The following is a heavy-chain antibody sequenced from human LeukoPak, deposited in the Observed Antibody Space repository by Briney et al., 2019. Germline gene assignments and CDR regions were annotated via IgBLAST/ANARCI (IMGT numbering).Heavy chain of an antibody. V-gene: IGHV4-34*01. CDR3: ARGVDYYGV. D-gene: IGHD3-10*01. J-gene: IGHJ4*02. CDR1: GFTVSSNY. CDR2: INHSGGT. Sequence: GSLRLSCAASGFTVSSNYMSWVRQPPVKGLEWIGEINHSGGTNYNPSLKSRVTISVDTSKKQFSLKLSSVTAADTAVYYCARGVDYYGVWGQGTLVTVSS.